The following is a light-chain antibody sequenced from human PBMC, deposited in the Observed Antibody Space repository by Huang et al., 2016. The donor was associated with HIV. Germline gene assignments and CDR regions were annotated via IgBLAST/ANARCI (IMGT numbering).Light chain of an antibody. Sequence: DIQMTQYPSSLSASVGDRVTITCRAGQDINNYLAWYQQKAGQVPKLLIYAASSLQSGVPSRFSGSGSGTDFTLSITSLQPEDVAIYYCQKYDSVPRTFGQGTKVDIK. J-gene: IGKJ1*01. V-gene: IGKV1-27*01. CDR2: AAS. CDR3: QKYDSVPRT. CDR1: QDINNY.